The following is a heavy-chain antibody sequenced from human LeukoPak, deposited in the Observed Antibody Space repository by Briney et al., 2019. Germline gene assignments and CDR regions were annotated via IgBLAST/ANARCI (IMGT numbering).Heavy chain of an antibody. CDR1: GFTFSTYA. CDR2: IGGSGIST. Sequence: GGSLRLSCAASGFTFSTYAMSWVRQAPRKGLEWVSTIGGSGISTYYADSVKGRFNISRDTSKNTLFLQMDSLRAEDTAVYYCAKDGPTVVSPHDYWGQGTLVTVSS. J-gene: IGHJ4*02. CDR3: AKDGPTVVSPHDY. V-gene: IGHV3-23*01. D-gene: IGHD4-23*01.